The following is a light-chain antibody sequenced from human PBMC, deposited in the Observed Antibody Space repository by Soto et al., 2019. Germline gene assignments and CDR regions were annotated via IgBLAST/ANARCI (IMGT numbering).Light chain of an antibody. Sequence: ETVMTQSPATLSVSAGERATLSCRASQSFSSYLACYQHKPGQAPRLLIFDASNRATGIPDRFSGGGSGTDFTLTISRLEPEDFAVYYCQPFSSYPLTFGGGTKVDI. J-gene: IGKJ4*01. CDR1: QSFSSY. V-gene: IGKV3-11*01. CDR3: QPFSSYPLT. CDR2: DAS.